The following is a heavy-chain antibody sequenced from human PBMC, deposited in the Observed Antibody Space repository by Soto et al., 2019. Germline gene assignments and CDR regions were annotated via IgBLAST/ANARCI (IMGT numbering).Heavy chain of an antibody. J-gene: IGHJ6*03. V-gene: IGHV3-23*01. D-gene: IGHD2-2*01. CDR1: GFTFSSYA. Sequence: GGSLRLSCAASGFTFSSYAMSWVRQAPGRGLEWVSAISGSGGSTCYADSVKGRFTISRDNSKNTLYLQMNSLRAEDTAVYYCAKVSSYCSSKSCYSYYYYMDVWGKGTTVTVSS. CDR2: ISGSGGST. CDR3: AKVSSYCSSKSCYSYYYYMDV.